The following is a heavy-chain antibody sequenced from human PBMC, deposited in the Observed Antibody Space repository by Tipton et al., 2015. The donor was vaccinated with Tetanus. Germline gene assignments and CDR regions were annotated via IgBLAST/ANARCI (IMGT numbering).Heavy chain of an antibody. J-gene: IGHJ5*02. CDR3: ARSADNWFDP. CDR2: IYYSGST. V-gene: IGHV4-59*12. Sequence: TLSLTCTVSGGSISSYYWSWIRQPPGKGLEWIGYIYYSGSTNYNPSLKSRVTISVDTSKNQFSLKLRSVTAADTAIYYCARSADNWFDPWGQGILVTVSA. CDR1: GGSISSYY.